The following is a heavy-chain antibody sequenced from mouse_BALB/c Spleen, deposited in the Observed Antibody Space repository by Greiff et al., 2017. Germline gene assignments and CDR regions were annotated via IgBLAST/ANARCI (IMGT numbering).Heavy chain of an antibody. CDR3: ARRNYYGSSYGYFDY. D-gene: IGHD1-1*01. V-gene: IGHV1S34*01. CDR1: GYSFTGYY. Sequence: LVKPGASVKISCKASGYSFTGYYMHWVKQSHGKSLEWIGYISCYNGATSYNQKFKGKATFTVDTSSSTAYMQFNSLTSEDSAVYYCARRNYYGSSYGYFDYWGQGTTLTVSS. CDR2: ISCYNGAT. J-gene: IGHJ2*01.